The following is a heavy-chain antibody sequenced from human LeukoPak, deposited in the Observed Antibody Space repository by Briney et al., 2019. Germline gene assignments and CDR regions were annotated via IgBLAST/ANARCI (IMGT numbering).Heavy chain of an antibody. J-gene: IGHJ5*02. CDR1: GFTFSSYS. V-gene: IGHV3-21*01. Sequence: GGSLRLSCAASGFTFSSYSMNWVRQAPGKGLEWVSSISSSSSYIYYADSVKGRFTISRDNAKNSLYLQVNSLRAEDTAVYYCARGLRKYYDSSGYSSWGQGTLVTVSS. CDR3: ARGLRKYYDSSGYSS. D-gene: IGHD3-22*01. CDR2: ISSSSSYI.